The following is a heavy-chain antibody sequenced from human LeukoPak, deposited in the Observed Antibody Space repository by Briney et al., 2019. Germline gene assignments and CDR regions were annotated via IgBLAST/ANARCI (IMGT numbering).Heavy chain of an antibody. J-gene: IGHJ6*02. D-gene: IGHD6-13*01. CDR2: IYYSGST. V-gene: IGHV4-59*01. CDR1: GGSISSYY. CDR3: ARVLGSSWQDYYYYGMDV. Sequence: SETLSLTCTVSGGSISSYYWSWIRQPPGKGLEWIGYIYYSGSTNYNPSLKSRVTMSVDTSKNQFSLKLSSVTAADTAVYYCARVLGSSWQDYYYYGMDVWGQGTTVTVSS.